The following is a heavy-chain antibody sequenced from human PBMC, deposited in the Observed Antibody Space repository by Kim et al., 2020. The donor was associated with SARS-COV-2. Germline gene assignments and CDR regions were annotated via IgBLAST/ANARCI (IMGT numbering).Heavy chain of an antibody. J-gene: IGHJ5*02. Sequence: GESLKISCKGSGYSFTSYWITWVRQMPGKGLEWMGRIDPSDSYTNYSPPFQGHVTVSGGKSISTAYLQWSSLKASDTAMYYCASGGQVAWFDLWGQGTLVTVSS. V-gene: IGHV5-10-1*01. CDR1: GYSFTSYW. D-gene: IGHD3-10*01. CDR2: IDPSDSYT. CDR3: ASGGQVAWFDL.